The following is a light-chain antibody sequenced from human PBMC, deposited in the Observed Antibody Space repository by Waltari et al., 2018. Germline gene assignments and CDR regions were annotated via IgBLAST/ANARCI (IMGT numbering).Light chain of an antibody. Sequence: QSALTQPASVFGSPGQSITISCTGTSSDVGGYNHVSWYQQHPGKAPKLMIYDVSDRPSGVSNRFSGSKSGNTASLTISGLQAEDEADYYCSSYTSSSTKVFGGGTKLTVL. CDR3: SSYTSSSTKV. CDR2: DVS. V-gene: IGLV2-14*03. J-gene: IGLJ3*02. CDR1: SSDVGGYNH.